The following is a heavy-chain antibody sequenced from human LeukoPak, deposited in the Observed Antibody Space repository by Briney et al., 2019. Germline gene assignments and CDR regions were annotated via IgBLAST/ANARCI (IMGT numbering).Heavy chain of an antibody. CDR2: IYYSGST. D-gene: IGHD2-2*02. CDR3: AREVRDCSSTSCDMRAAFDI. Sequence: SETLSLTCTVSGGSISSYYWSWIRQPPGKGLEWIGYIYYSGSTNYNPSLKSRVTISVDTSKNQFSLKLSSVTAADTAVYYCAREVRDCSSTSCDMRAAFDIWGQGTVVTVSS. V-gene: IGHV4-59*01. CDR1: GGSISSYY. J-gene: IGHJ3*02.